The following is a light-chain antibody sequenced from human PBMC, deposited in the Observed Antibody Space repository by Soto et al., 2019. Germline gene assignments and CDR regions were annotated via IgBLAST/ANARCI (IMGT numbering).Light chain of an antibody. J-gene: IGLJ1*01. CDR2: EGI. Sequence: QSALTQPASVSGSPGQSITISCTGTSNTIGGYNVVSWYQQHPGKAPKVIIYEGIKRPSGVSNRFSGSISGSTASLTISGLQAEDEADYYCCSYVGATTHVFGTGTKVTVL. V-gene: IGLV2-23*01. CDR3: CSYVGATTHV. CDR1: SNTIGGYNV.